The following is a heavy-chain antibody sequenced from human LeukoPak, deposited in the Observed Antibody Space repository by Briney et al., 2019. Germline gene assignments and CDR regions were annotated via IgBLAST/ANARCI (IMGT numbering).Heavy chain of an antibody. Sequence: SDTLSLICTVSGGSLSSSSYYWGWNRQPPGKGLVWIGSIYYSGSTYYNPSLKSRVTISVDPSKNQFSLKLSSVTAADTAVYYCARQGFGVVQMDVWGKGTTVTVSS. V-gene: IGHV4-39*01. CDR2: IYYSGST. J-gene: IGHJ6*04. D-gene: IGHD3-3*01. CDR3: ARQGFGVVQMDV. CDR1: GGSLSSSSYY.